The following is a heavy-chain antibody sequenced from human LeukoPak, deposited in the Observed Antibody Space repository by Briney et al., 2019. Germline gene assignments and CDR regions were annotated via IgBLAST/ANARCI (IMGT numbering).Heavy chain of an antibody. J-gene: IGHJ4*02. CDR3: ATSVIDTAMVDFNYLDY. D-gene: IGHD5-18*01. V-gene: IGHV1-2*02. Sequence: ASVKVSCKASGYTFTGYYMHWVRQAPGQGLEWMGWINPNSGGTNYAQKFQGRVTMTRDTSISAAYMELSRLRSDDTAVYYCATSVIDTAMVDFNYLDYWGQGTLVTVSS. CDR2: INPNSGGT. CDR1: GYTFTGYY.